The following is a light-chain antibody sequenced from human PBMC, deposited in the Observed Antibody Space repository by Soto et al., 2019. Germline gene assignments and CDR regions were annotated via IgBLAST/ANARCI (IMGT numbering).Light chain of an antibody. J-gene: IGKJ5*01. CDR1: QSVSSSY. CDR2: GAS. Sequence: EIVLTHSPGTLSLSPGEIATLSCRASQSVSSSYLAWYQQKPGQAPRLLIYGASSRPTGIPDRFSGSGSGTDFTLTISRLEPEDFAVYYCQQYGSSSTFGQGTRLEIK. V-gene: IGKV3-20*01. CDR3: QQYGSSST.